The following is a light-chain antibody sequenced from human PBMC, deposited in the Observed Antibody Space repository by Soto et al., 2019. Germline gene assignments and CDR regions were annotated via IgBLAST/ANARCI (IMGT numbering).Light chain of an antibody. J-gene: IGKJ3*01. V-gene: IGKV2-30*01. Sequence: DVVMTQSPLSLPVTLGQPASISCRSRQSLVYSDGNTYLNWFHQRPGQSPRRLIYKVSNRDSGVPDRFSGSGSGTDFTLRISRVEAEDVGVYYGMQGSYWPFTFGPGTKVEIK. CDR2: KVS. CDR1: QSLVYSDGNTY. CDR3: MQGSYWPFT.